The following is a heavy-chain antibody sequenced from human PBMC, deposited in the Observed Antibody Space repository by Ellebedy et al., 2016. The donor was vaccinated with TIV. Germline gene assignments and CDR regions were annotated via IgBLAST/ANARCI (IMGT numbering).Heavy chain of an antibody. Sequence: GGSLRLXXAASGFTFSSYWMHWVRQAPGKGLVWVSRINSDGSSTSYADSVKGRFTISRDNAKNTLYLQMNSLRAEDTAVYYCARVGYCGGDCYLSEGPFDYWGQGTLVTVSS. J-gene: IGHJ4*02. CDR3: ARVGYCGGDCYLSEGPFDY. V-gene: IGHV3-74*01. CDR2: INSDGSST. CDR1: GFTFSSYW. D-gene: IGHD2-21*02.